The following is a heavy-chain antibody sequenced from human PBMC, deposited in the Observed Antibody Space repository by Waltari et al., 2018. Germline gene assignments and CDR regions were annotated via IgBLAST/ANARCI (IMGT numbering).Heavy chain of an antibody. CDR1: GGSISSYY. V-gene: IGHV4-59*01. Sequence: QVQLQESGPGLVKPSETLSLTCTVSGGSISSYYWSWIRQPPGKGLEWIGYIYYSGSTNYNPSLKSRVTISVDTSKNQFSLKLSSVTAADTAVYYCATATYSSSFYYYYMDVWGKGTTVTISS. D-gene: IGHD6-13*01. CDR2: IYYSGST. J-gene: IGHJ6*03. CDR3: ATATYSSSFYYYYMDV.